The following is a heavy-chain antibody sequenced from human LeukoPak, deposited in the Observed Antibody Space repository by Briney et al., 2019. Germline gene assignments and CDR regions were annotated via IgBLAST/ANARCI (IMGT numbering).Heavy chain of an antibody. J-gene: IGHJ4*02. Sequence: PGGSLRLSCAASGFTFSSYAMHWVRQAPGKGLEWVAVISYDGSNKYYADSVKGRCTISRDNSKNTLYLQMNSLRAEDTAVYYCARAGGSSWSESPYYFDYWGQGTLVTVSS. CDR1: GFTFSSYA. D-gene: IGHD6-13*01. CDR2: ISYDGSNK. CDR3: ARAGGSSWSESPYYFDY. V-gene: IGHV3-30-3*01.